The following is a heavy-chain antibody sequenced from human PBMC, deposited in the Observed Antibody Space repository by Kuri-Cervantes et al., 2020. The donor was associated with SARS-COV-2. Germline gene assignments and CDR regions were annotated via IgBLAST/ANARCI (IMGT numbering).Heavy chain of an antibody. CDR2: IYYSGST. D-gene: IGHD6-13*01. V-gene: IGHV4-59*05. CDR3: ATNPYSSSWYPPPPDY. CDR1: GGSISTYY. Sequence: GSLRLSCTVSGGSISTYYSSWIRQPPGKGLEWIGSIYYSGSTYYNPSLKSRVTISVDTSKNQFSLKLSSVTAADTAVYYCATNPYSSSWYPPPPDYWGQGTLVTVSS. J-gene: IGHJ4*02.